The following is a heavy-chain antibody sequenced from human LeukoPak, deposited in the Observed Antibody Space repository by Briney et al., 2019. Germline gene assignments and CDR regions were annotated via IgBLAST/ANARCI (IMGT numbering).Heavy chain of an antibody. CDR2: IKQDGSEK. V-gene: IGHV3-7*01. CDR1: GFTFSSFD. Sequence: PGGSLRLSCAASGFTFSSFDMHWVRQAPGKGLEWVANIKQDGSEKYYVDSVKGRFTISRDNAKNSLYLQMNSLRAEDTAVYYCARETDYYGSSPLDYWGQGTLVTVSS. CDR3: ARETDYYGSSPLDY. J-gene: IGHJ4*02. D-gene: IGHD3-10*01.